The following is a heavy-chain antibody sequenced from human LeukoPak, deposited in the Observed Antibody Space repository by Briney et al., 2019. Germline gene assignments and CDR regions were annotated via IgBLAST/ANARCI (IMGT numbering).Heavy chain of an antibody. CDR1: GGTFSSYA. Sequence: GASVKVSCKVSGGTFSSYAISWVRQAPGQGLEWMGGIIPIFGTANYAQKFQGRVTITADESTSTAYMELSSLRSEDTAVYYCARGPYGLSYYYGMDVWGQGTTVTVSS. D-gene: IGHD3-10*01. J-gene: IGHJ6*02. CDR3: ARGPYGLSYYYGMDV. V-gene: IGHV1-69*13. CDR2: IIPIFGTA.